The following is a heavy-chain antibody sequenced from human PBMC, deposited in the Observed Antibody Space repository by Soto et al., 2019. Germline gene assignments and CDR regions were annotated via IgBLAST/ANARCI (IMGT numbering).Heavy chain of an antibody. V-gene: IGHV3-7*01. CDR3: AKVSYNSWSIDY. Sequence: GGSLRLSCAASGFTFSSYWMSWVRQAPGKGLEWVANINQDVSVKYSVDSVKGRFTISRDNAKTSLYLQMNSLRAEDTAVYYCAKVSYNSWSIDYWGQGPLVTVSS. CDR2: INQDVSVK. CDR1: GFTFSSYW. J-gene: IGHJ4*02. D-gene: IGHD6-6*01.